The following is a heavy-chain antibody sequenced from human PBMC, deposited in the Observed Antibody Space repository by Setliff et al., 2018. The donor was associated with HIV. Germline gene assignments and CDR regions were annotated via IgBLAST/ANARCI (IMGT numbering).Heavy chain of an antibody. CDR3: ARHDASYYKWDDEVIWNHYGLDV. D-gene: IGHD1-20*01. CDR1: GGSLSGYH. Sequence: PSETLSLTCGVYGGSLSGYHWSWIRLPPGKGLEWIGEINYSGSTNYNPSLTSRVIISVDTSKNQFSVKLNSVTAADTAVYYCARHDASYYKWDDEVIWNHYGLDVWGQGTTVTVSS. V-gene: IGHV4-34*01. CDR2: INYSGST. J-gene: IGHJ6*02.